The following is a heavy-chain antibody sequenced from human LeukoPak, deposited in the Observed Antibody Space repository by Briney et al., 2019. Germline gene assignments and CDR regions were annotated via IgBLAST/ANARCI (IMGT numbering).Heavy chain of an antibody. CDR2: ISYDGSNK. V-gene: IGHV3-30*18. D-gene: IGHD3-9*01. CDR3: AKDILPRYADNWFDP. Sequence: PGGSLRLSCAASGFTFSSYGMHWVRQAPGKGLEGVAVISYDGSNKYYADSVKGRFTISRDNSKNTLYLQMNNLRAEDTAVYYCAKDILPRYADNWFDPWGQGTLVTVSS. J-gene: IGHJ5*02. CDR1: GFTFSSYG.